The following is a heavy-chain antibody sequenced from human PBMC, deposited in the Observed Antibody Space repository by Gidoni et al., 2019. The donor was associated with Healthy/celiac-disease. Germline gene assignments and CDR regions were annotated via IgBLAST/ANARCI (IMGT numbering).Heavy chain of an antibody. V-gene: IGHV4-34*01. CDR3: ARGRGYCSSTSCSYWYFDL. D-gene: IGHD2-2*01. CDR2: INHSGST. CDR1: GGSFSGYY. J-gene: IGHJ2*01. Sequence: QVQLQQWGAGRLKPSETLSLTCAVYGGSFSGYYWRWIRPPPGKGLEWLGKINHSGSTNYNPSLKSRVTISVDTSKNQFSLKLSSVTAADTAVYYCARGRGYCSSTSCSYWYFDLWGRGTLVTVSS.